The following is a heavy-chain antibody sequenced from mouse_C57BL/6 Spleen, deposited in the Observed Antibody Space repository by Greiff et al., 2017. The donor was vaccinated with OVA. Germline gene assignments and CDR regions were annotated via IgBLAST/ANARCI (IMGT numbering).Heavy chain of an antibody. J-gene: IGHJ1*03. CDR1: GYAFTNYL. Sequence: QVQLQQSGAELVRPGTSVKVSCKASGYAFTNYLIEWVKQRPGQGLEWIGVINPGSGGTNYNEKFKGKATLTADKSSSTAYMQLSSLTSEDSAVYFCARARTDWYFDVWGTGTTVTVSS. CDR3: ARARTDWYFDV. V-gene: IGHV1-54*01. CDR2: INPGSGGT.